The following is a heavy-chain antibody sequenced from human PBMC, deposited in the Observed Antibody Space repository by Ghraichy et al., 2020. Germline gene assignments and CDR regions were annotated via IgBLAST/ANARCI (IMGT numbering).Heavy chain of an antibody. D-gene: IGHD2-15*01. CDR3: ARDKSRIVVVVAAQTYYFDY. CDR2: INPNSGGT. V-gene: IGHV1-2*02. J-gene: IGHJ4*02. Sequence: ASVKVSCKASGYTFTGYYMHWVRQAPGQGLEWMGWINPNSGGTNYAQKFQGRVTMTRDTSISTAYMELSRLRSDDTAVYYCARDKSRIVVVVAAQTYYFDYWGQGTLVTVSS. CDR1: GYTFTGYY.